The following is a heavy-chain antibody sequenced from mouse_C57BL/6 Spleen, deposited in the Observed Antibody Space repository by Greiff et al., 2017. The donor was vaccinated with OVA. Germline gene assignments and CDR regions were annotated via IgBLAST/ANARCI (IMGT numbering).Heavy chain of an antibody. J-gene: IGHJ3*01. Sequence: VKLMESGAELVKPGASVKISCKASGYAFSSYWMNWVKQRPGKGLEWIGQIYPGDGDTNYNGKFKGKATLTADKSSSTAYMQLSSLTSEDSAVYFCARNAGSGAWFAYWGQGTLVTVSA. D-gene: IGHD3-2*02. CDR1: GYAFSSYW. CDR3: ARNAGSGAWFAY. V-gene: IGHV1-80*01. CDR2: IYPGDGDT.